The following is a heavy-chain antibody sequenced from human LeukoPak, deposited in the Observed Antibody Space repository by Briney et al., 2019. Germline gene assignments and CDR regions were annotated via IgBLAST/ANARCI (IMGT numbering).Heavy chain of an antibody. V-gene: IGHV1-8*01. CDR3: ARVLIAVADYNWFDP. CDR2: MNPNSGNT. J-gene: IGHJ5*02. D-gene: IGHD6-19*01. Sequence: GASVKVSCKASGYTFTSYDINWVRQATGQGPEWMGWMNPNSGNTGYAQKFQGRVTMTRNTSISTAYMELSSLRSEDTAVYYCARVLIAVADYNWFDPWGQGTLVTVSS. CDR1: GYTFTSYD.